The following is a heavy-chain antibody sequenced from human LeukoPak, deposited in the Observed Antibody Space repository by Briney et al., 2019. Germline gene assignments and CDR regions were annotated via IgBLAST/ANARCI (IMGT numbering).Heavy chain of an antibody. CDR1: GGSISSGDYY. D-gene: IGHD3-22*01. J-gene: IGHJ4*02. CDR3: ATRGDYYDSSGSFDY. CDR2: IYYSGST. V-gene: IGHV4-30-4*01. Sequence: PSETLSLTCTVSGGSISSGDYYWSWIRQPPGKGLEWIGYIYYSGSTYYNPSLKSRVTISVDTSKNQFSLKLSSVTAADTAVYYCATRGDYYDSSGSFDYRGQGTLVTVSS.